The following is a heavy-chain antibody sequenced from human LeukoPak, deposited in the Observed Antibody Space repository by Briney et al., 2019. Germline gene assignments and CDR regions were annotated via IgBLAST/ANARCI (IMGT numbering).Heavy chain of an antibody. Sequence: VASVKVSCKASGYTFTGYYMHWVRQAPGQGLEWMGWINPNSGGTNYAQKFQGRVTMTRNTSISTAYMELSSLRSEDTAVYYCARGPRYDFWSGYYLYYYGMDVWGQGTTVTVSS. CDR2: INPNSGGT. V-gene: IGHV1-2*02. CDR3: ARGPRYDFWSGYYLYYYGMDV. D-gene: IGHD3-3*01. J-gene: IGHJ6*02. CDR1: GYTFTGYY.